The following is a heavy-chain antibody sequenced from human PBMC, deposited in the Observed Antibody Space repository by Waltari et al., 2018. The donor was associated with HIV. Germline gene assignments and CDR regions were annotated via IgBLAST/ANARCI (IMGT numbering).Heavy chain of an antibody. CDR2: ISGGRGST. CDR3: ARELEASVGYGMDV. D-gene: IGHD3-10*01. J-gene: IGHJ6*02. CDR1: GFTFSSYA. Sequence: EVQLLESGGGLVQPGGSLRLSCAAYGFTFSSYAMSWVRQAPGKGLECVAAISGGRGSTYHADSVKGRFTVSRDNSKNTLYLQMNGLRVEDTAVYYCARELEASVGYGMDVWGQGTTVTVSS. V-gene: IGHV3-23*01.